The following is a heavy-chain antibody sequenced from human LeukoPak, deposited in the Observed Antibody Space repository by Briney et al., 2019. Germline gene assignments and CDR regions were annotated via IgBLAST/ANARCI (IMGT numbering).Heavy chain of an antibody. CDR2: ISYDGSNK. J-gene: IGHJ4*02. CDR3: ARSLDSWAVAGTCDY. Sequence: GGSLRLSCAASGFTFSSYAMHWVRQAPGKGLEWVAVISYDGSNKYYADSVKGRFTISRDNSKNTLYLQMNSLRAEDTAVYYCARSLDSWAVAGTCDYWGQGTLVTVSS. D-gene: IGHD6-19*01. CDR1: GFTFSSYA. V-gene: IGHV3-30-3*01.